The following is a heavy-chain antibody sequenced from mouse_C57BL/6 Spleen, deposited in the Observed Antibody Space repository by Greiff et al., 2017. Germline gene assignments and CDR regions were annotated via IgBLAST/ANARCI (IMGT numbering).Heavy chain of an antibody. CDR1: GYTFTSYW. D-gene: IGHD2-4*01. CDR3: AKRRGNDYDGDFDV. V-gene: IGHV1-69*01. Sequence: VQLQQPGAELVMPGASVKLSCKASGYTFTSYWMHWVKQRPGQGLEWIGEIDPSDSYTNYNQKFKGKSTLTVDKSSSTAYMQLSSLTSEDSAVYYCAKRRGNDYDGDFDVCGTGTTVTVSS. CDR2: IDPSDSYT. J-gene: IGHJ1*03.